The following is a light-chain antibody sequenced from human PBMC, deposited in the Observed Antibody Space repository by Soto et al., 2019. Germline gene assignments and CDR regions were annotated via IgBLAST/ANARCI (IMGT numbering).Light chain of an antibody. CDR1: QCTRND. Sequence: ASQCTRNDFGWYQKKPVKAPKLLIYAASSLQSGVPSRFSCSGSGTEFTLTISSLQPDDFATYYCQHYNSYSEAFGQGTKVDI. CDR2: AAS. J-gene: IGKJ1*01. V-gene: IGKV1-17*01. CDR3: QHYNSYSEA.